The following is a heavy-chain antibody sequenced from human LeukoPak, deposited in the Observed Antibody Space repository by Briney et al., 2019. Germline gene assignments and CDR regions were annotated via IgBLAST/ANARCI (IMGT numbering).Heavy chain of an antibody. CDR1: GGTFSTYT. CDR3: ASGGDPFRGIRCYFDY. D-gene: IGHD3-16*01. CDR2: IIPIFGTP. V-gene: IGHV1-69*01. J-gene: IGHJ4*03. Sequence: ASVKVSCKASGGTFSTYTFAWVRQAPGQGPEWLGGIIPIFGTPNYAQKFQGRVTITADESTSTVFMELSSLRSEDTAVYYCASGGDPFRGIRCYFDYWGQGTLVTVSS.